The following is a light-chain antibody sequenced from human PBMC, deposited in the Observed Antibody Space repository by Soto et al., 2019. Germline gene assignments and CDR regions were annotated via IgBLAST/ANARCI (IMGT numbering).Light chain of an antibody. CDR1: SSDVGAYNY. Sequence: QSVLTQPASVSGSPGQSITISCTGTSSDVGAYNYVSWYQHHPGKVPKLIIYDVTHRPSGVSNRFSGSKSDNTASLTISGLQAEDEADYYCNSYTIISTYVFGTGTKLTVL. CDR3: NSYTIISTYV. CDR2: DVT. V-gene: IGLV2-14*03. J-gene: IGLJ1*01.